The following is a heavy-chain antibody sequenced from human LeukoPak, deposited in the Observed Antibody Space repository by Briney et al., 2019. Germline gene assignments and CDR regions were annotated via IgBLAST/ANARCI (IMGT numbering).Heavy chain of an antibody. Sequence: GGSLRLSCAASGFTFHDYAMHWVRQAPGKGLEWVSGISWHSGSIGYADSVKGRFTISRDNAKNSLYLQMNSLRAEDTALYYCAKDTWDSSGYLSLWGQGTLVTVSS. CDR2: ISWHSGSI. D-gene: IGHD3-22*01. J-gene: IGHJ4*02. V-gene: IGHV3-9*01. CDR1: GFTFHDYA. CDR3: AKDTWDSSGYLSL.